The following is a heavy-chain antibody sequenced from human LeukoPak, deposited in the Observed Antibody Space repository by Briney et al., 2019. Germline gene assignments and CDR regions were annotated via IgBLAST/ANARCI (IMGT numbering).Heavy chain of an antibody. D-gene: IGHD4-23*01. J-gene: IGHJ4*02. V-gene: IGHV3-30*02. CDR1: GFKFSDYG. CDR2: IRYDATKK. Sequence: GGSLRLSCAASGFKFSDYGMHWVRQAPGKGPERVTFIRYDATKKYYADSVKGRFTISRDNSKNTLYLQMNSLRLEDTAVYYCAKDRVDYGGIDYWGQGTLVSVSS. CDR3: AKDRVDYGGIDY.